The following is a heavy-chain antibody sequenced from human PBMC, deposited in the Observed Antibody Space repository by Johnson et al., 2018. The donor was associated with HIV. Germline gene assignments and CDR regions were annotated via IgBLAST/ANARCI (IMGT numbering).Heavy chain of an antibody. Sequence: VQLVESGGGVVQPGRSLRLSCAASGFTFSSYAMSWVRQAPGKGLEWVSAISGSGGSTYYADSVKGRFTISRENAKNSLYLQMNGLRAGDTAVYYCARELEGDYAFDIWGQGTMVTVYS. CDR1: GFTFSSYA. V-gene: IGHV3-23*04. J-gene: IGHJ3*02. CDR3: ARELEGDYAFDI. CDR2: ISGSGGST. D-gene: IGHD3-10*01.